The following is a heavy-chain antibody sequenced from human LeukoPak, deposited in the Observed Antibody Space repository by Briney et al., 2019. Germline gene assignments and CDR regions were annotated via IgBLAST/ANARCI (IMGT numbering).Heavy chain of an antibody. CDR2: AIPFLGTA. J-gene: IGHJ4*02. CDR1: GGTFNSYV. V-gene: IGHV1-69*10. D-gene: IGHD1-26*01. CDR3: AILGTVPY. Sequence: ASVKVSCKASGGTFNSYVISWVRQAPGQGLEWMGGAIPFLGTANYAQKFQDRITITAEKSTTTTYMELRSLRSDDTAIYYCAILGTVPYWGQGTQITVSS.